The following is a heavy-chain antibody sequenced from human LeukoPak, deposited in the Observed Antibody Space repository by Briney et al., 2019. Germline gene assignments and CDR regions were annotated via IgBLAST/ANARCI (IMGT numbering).Heavy chain of an antibody. V-gene: IGHV1-69*13. CDR2: IIPHFGTV. CDR1: GGAFRNCA. Sequence: SVKVTCKASGGAFRNCAMSWVRQAPGQGLAWMGGIIPHFGTVKYAQKFQGRVTITADESTCTAYMELTSLRSEDTAVYYCARAYYYDSTGPFDSWGQGTLVTVSS. J-gene: IGHJ4*02. CDR3: ARAYYYDSTGPFDS. D-gene: IGHD3-22*01.